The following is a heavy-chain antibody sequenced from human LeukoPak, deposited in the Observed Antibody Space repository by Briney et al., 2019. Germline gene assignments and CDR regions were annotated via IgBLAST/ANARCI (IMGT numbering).Heavy chain of an antibody. CDR2: IDWDDDK. CDR3: ARIRRYCSGGSCYAGFDP. CDR1: GFSLSTSGMC. V-gene: IGHV2-70*11. Sequence: SGPTLVNPTQTLTLTCTFSGFSLSTSGMCVSWIRQPPGKALEWLARIDWDDDKYYSTSLKTRLTISKDTSKNQVVLTMTNMDPVDTATYYCARIRRYCSGGSCYAGFDPWGQGTLVTVSS. J-gene: IGHJ5*02. D-gene: IGHD2-15*01.